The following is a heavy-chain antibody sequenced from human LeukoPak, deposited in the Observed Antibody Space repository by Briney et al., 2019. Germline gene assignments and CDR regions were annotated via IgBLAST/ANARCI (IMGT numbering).Heavy chain of an antibody. CDR2: MSGSGGST. CDR1: RFTFNDYV. J-gene: IGHJ3*02. D-gene: IGHD3-10*01. V-gene: IGHV3-23*01. CDR3: VKDRVKYGWAGGAGAFDI. Sequence: GGSLRLSCVGSRFTFNDYVMSWVRQAPGKGLEWVSGMSGSGGSTYYADAVKGRFTISRDNSKSTLHLQMNSLSAEDTAMFYCVKDRVKYGWAGGAGAFDIWGQGTMVTVSS.